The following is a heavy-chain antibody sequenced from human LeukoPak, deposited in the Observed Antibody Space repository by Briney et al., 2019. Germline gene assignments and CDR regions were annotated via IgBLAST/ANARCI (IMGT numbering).Heavy chain of an antibody. V-gene: IGHV4-34*01. CDR1: GGSFSGYY. Sequence: SETLSLTCAVYGGSFSGYYWSWIRQPPGKGLEWIGEINHSGSTNYNPSLKSRVTISVDTSKNQFSLKLSSVTAADTAIYYCAKGFTGARDYWGQGILVTVSS. J-gene: IGHJ4*02. CDR3: AKGFTGARDY. D-gene: IGHD7-27*01. CDR2: INHSGST.